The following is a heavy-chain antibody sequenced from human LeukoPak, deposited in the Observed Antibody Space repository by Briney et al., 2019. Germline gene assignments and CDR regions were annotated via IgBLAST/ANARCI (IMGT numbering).Heavy chain of an antibody. CDR2: IFYSGTT. V-gene: IGHV4-31*03. J-gene: IGHJ6*02. CDR1: GGSFSSGGYY. Sequence: PSETLSLTCTVSGGSFSSGGYYWSWIRQHPGKGLEWIGYIFYSGTTYYNPSLKSRVIISVDASKNQFSLRLSSVTAADTAVYYCASGSGRGDYYYGMDVWGQGTTVTVSS. CDR3: ASGSGRGDYYYGMDV. D-gene: IGHD3-10*01.